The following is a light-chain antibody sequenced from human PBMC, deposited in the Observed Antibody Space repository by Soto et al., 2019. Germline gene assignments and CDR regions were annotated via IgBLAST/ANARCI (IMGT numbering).Light chain of an antibody. V-gene: IGLV1-51*01. Sequence: QSVLTQPPSVSAAPGQRVTISCSGSSSNVGKNYVSWYQQLPGTAPKLLIHDNNKRPSGIPDRFSGSKSGTSATLGITGLQTGDEADYYCGAWDSSLSAVVFGGGTKLTV. CDR3: GAWDSSLSAVV. CDR1: SSNVGKNY. J-gene: IGLJ2*01. CDR2: DNN.